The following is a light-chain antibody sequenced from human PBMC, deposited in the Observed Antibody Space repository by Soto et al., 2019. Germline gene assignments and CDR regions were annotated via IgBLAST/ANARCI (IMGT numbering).Light chain of an antibody. V-gene: IGKV3-15*01. CDR3: QQYNNWPWT. J-gene: IGKJ1*01. Sequence: EIVMTQSPATLSVSPGGRATLSCRASQSIGDTLAWYQQKPGQAPRLLIYGASSRVTGFPDRFSDSGSGTDFSLSISSLQSEDFAVYYCQQYNNWPWTFGQGTKVEIK. CDR1: QSIGDT. CDR2: GAS.